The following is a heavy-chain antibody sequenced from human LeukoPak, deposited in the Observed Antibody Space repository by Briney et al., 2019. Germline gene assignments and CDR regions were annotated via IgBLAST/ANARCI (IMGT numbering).Heavy chain of an antibody. J-gene: IGHJ4*02. D-gene: IGHD1-26*01. CDR2: IYYSGST. V-gene: IGHV4-59*01. CDR3: ARVSGSGSYYYFDY. Sequence: SETLSLTCTVSGGSISSYYWSWIRQPPGKGLEWIGYIYYSGSTNYNPSLKSRVTISVDTSKNQSSLKLSSVTAADTAVYFCARVSGSGSYYYFDYWGQGTLVTVSS. CDR1: GGSISSYY.